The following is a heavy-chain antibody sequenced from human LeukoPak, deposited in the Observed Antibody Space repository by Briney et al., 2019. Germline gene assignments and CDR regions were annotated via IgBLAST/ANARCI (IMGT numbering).Heavy chain of an antibody. J-gene: IGHJ4*02. CDR2: IYPADSDT. CDR1: GYMFTHYW. D-gene: IGHD5-18*01. CDR3: ARGDTTMVPGYFDY. Sequence: GESLKTSCKGSGYMFTHYWIAWVRQMPGKGLEWMGIIYPADSDTRYSPSFQGQVTISADKSISTAYLQWSSLKASDTAMYYCARGDTTMVPGYFDYWGQGTLVTVSS. V-gene: IGHV5-51*01.